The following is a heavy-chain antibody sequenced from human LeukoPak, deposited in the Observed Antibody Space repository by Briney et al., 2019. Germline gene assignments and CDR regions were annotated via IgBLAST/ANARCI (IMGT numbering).Heavy chain of an antibody. CDR1: GFIFTNYW. Sequence: PGGSLRLSCAASGFIFTNYWMGWVRQAPGKGLGWVANIKQDGSEKYYVDSVKGRFTISRDNAKNSLYLQMNSLRAEDTAVYYCAKDRPERDYDSSGYFHEYFQHWGQGTLVTVSS. V-gene: IGHV3-7*03. J-gene: IGHJ1*01. CDR3: AKDRPERDYDSSGYFHEYFQH. D-gene: IGHD3-22*01. CDR2: IKQDGSEK.